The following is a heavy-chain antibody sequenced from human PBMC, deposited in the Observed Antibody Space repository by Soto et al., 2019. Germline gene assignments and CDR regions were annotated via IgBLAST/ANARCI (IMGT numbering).Heavy chain of an antibody. J-gene: IGHJ5*02. Sequence: PVGSLRLSCAASGFTFSSYGMHWVRQAPGKGLEWVAVISYDGSNKYYADSVKGRFTISRDNSKNTLYLQMNSLRAEDTAVYYCAKSGSGSYFPSLANWFDPWGQGTLVTVSS. V-gene: IGHV3-30*18. CDR2: ISYDGSNK. CDR3: AKSGSGSYFPSLANWFDP. CDR1: GFTFSSYG. D-gene: IGHD3-10*01.